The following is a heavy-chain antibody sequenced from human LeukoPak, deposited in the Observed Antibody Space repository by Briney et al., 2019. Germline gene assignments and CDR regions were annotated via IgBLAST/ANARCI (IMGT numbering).Heavy chain of an antibody. Sequence: PGGSLRLSCEASGFTFGDCGMSWVRQAPGKGLEWVSGINWNGAGPRSVKGRFTISRDNAKNSLYLQMNSLRADDTASYHCARDLARGGPHARLNYYMDVWGKGTTVTVSS. D-gene: IGHD3-16*01. CDR1: GFTFGDCG. V-gene: IGHV3-20*01. CDR3: ARDLARGGPHARLNYYMDV. CDR2: INWNGAGP. J-gene: IGHJ6*03.